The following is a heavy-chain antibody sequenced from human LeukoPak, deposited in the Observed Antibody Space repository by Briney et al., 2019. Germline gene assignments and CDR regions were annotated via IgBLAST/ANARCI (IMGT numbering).Heavy chain of an antibody. CDR2: ISSSSSYI. V-gene: IGHV3-21*01. Sequence: GGSLRLSCVASGFTFSSYSMNWVRQAPGKGLEWVSSISSSSSYIYYADSVKGRFTISRDNAKNSLYLQMNSLRAEDTAVYYCARDGGRSAFDIWGQGTMVTVSS. J-gene: IGHJ3*02. D-gene: IGHD2-15*01. CDR3: ARDGGRSAFDI. CDR1: GFTFSSYS.